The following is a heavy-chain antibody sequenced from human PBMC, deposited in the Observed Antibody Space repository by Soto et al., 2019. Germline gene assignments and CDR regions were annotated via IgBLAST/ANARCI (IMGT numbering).Heavy chain of an antibody. J-gene: IGHJ6*03. CDR3: ARGGGAAAGNSAIDQPSYYYYMDV. CDR1: GYTFTSYD. D-gene: IGHD6-13*01. CDR2: MNPNSGNT. Sequence: QVQLVQSGAEVKKPGASVKVSCKASGYTFTSYDINWVRQATGQGLEWMGGMNPNSGNTGYAQKFQGRVTMTRNTSISTAYMELSSLRSEDTAVYYCARGGGAAAGNSAIDQPSYYYYMDVWGKGTTVTVSS. V-gene: IGHV1-8*01.